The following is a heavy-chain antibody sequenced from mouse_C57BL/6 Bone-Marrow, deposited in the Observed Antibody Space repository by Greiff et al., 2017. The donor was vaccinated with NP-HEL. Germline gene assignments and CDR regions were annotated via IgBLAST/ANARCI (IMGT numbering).Heavy chain of an antibody. J-gene: IGHJ4*01. CDR1: GYTFTSYW. V-gene: IGHV1-61*01. Sequence: QVQLQQPGAELVRPGSSVKLSCKASGYTFTSYWMDWVKQRPGQGLEWIGNIYPSDSETHYNQKFKDKATLTVDKSSSTAYMQLSSLTSEDSAVYYCARGFDLLAGSSYYYAMDYWGQGTSVTVSS. CDR3: ARGFDLLAGSSYYYAMDY. D-gene: IGHD1-1*01. CDR2: IYPSDSET.